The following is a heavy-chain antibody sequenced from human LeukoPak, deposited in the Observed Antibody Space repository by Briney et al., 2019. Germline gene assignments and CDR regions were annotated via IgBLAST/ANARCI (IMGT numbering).Heavy chain of an antibody. J-gene: IGHJ5*02. CDR1: GVTFSSYS. Sequence: GGSLRLSCAASGVTFSSYSMNWVRQAPGKGLEWVSSISSSSSYIYYADSVKGRFTISRDNAKNSLYLQMNGLRAEDTAAYYCARGATDATRWFDPWGQGTLVTVSS. CDR2: ISSSSSYI. V-gene: IGHV3-21*01. D-gene: IGHD5-12*01. CDR3: ARGATDATRWFDP.